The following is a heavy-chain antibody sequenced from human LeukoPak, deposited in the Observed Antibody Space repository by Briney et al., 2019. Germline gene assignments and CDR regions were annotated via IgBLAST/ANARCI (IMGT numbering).Heavy chain of an antibody. J-gene: IGHJ6*04. CDR1: GGTFSSYA. CDR2: IIPIFGTA. V-gene: IGHV1-69*01. D-gene: IGHD6-25*01. CDR3: APEYQRKPTGPKGYYYGRDV. Sequence: ASVKVSCKASGGTFSSYAISWVRQAPGQGLEWMGGIIPIFGTANYVQKFQGRVTITADESTSTAYMELSSLRSEDTAVYYCAPEYQRKPTGPKGYYYGRDVWGKGPRSPSPQ.